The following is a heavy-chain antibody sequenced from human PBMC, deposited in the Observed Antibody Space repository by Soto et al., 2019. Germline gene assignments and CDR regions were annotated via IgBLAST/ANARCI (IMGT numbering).Heavy chain of an antibody. D-gene: IGHD3-3*01. CDR1: GFTFSSYA. CDR3: ARDALLEWLSHFYYYYYGMDV. CDR2: ISYDGSNK. J-gene: IGHJ6*02. Sequence: PGWSLRLSCAASGFTFSSYAMHWVRQAPGKGLEWVAVISYDGSNKYYADSVKGRFTISRDNSKNTLYLQMNSLRAEDTAVYYCARDALLEWLSHFYYYYYGMDVWGQGTTVTGSS. V-gene: IGHV3-30-3*01.